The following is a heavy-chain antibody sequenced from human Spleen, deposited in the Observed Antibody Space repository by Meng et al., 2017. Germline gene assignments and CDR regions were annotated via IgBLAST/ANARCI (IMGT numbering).Heavy chain of an antibody. CDR2: IDPKNGDT. Sequence: VQLVQSGAEVKKPGASVKVSCKPSGYNFPDYYIHWVRRAPGQGLEWMGRIDPKNGDTHYAQKFQGRVTMTGDTSISTAYMDLSGLRSDDTAVYYCARDEDISAAGKLFGDYWGQGTLVTVSS. D-gene: IGHD6-13*01. CDR3: ARDEDISAAGKLFGDY. CDR1: GYNFPDYY. V-gene: IGHV1-2*06. J-gene: IGHJ4*02.